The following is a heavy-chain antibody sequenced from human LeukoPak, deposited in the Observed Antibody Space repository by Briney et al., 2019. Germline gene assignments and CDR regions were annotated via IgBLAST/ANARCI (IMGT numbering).Heavy chain of an antibody. J-gene: IGHJ4*02. V-gene: IGHV3-23*01. CDR1: GFTFSSYA. CDR3: ARGEFYGDYGVDY. CDR2: ISGSGGST. D-gene: IGHD4-17*01. Sequence: PGGSLRLSCAASGFTFSSYAMSWVRQAPGKGLEWVSAISGSGGSTYYADSVKGRFTISRDNSKNTLYLQMNSLRADDTAVYYCARGEFYGDYGVDYWGQGTLVTVSS.